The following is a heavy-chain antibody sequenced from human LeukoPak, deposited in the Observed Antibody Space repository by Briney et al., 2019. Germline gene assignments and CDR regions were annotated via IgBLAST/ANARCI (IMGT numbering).Heavy chain of an antibody. CDR3: ARSTRKQTRSFDY. CDR2: INHSGST. CDR1: GGSFSGYY. Sequence: SETLSLTCAVYGGSFSGYYWSWIRQPPGKGLEWIGEINHSGSTNYNPSLKSRVTISVDTSKNQFSLKLSSVTAADTAVHYCARSTRKQTRSFDYWGQGTLVTVSS. V-gene: IGHV4-34*01. J-gene: IGHJ4*02. D-gene: IGHD4-23*01.